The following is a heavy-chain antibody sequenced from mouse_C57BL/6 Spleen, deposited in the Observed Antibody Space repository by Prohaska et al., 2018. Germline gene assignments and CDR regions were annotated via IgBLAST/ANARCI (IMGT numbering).Heavy chain of an antibody. CDR3: ARGVFDV. J-gene: IGHJ1*03. CDR1: GYTFTSYW. Sequence: SVKLSCKASGYTFTSYWMHWVKQRPGQGLEWIGEIDPSDSYTNYNQKFKGKATLTVDKSSSTAYMQLSSLTSEDSAVYYCARGVFDVWGTGTTVTVSS. V-gene: IGHV1-69*02. CDR2: IDPSDSYT.